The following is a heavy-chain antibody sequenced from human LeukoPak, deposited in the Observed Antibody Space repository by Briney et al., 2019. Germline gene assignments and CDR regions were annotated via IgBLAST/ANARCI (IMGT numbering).Heavy chain of an antibody. Sequence: GESLKISCQGSGYSFTSYWISWVRQMPGKGLEWMGRIDPSDSYTNYSPSFQGHVTISADKSISTAYLQWSSLKASDTAMYYCARSGSFESYAFDIWGQGTMVTVSS. CDR2: IDPSDSYT. J-gene: IGHJ3*02. CDR3: ARSGSFESYAFDI. CDR1: GYSFTSYW. D-gene: IGHD3-10*01. V-gene: IGHV5-10-1*01.